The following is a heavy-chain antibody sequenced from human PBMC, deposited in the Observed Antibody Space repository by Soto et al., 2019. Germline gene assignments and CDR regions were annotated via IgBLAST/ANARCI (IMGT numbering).Heavy chain of an antibody. Sequence: EVQLLESGGGLVQPGGSLRLSCAASGFTFSNYAMSWVRQAPGKGLVWVSGIGDIGGNTYYADPVKGRFTISRDNSKNTLFLQMNSLRAEDTAVYYCAREYSSAWKTSDYWGQRTLVTFAS. CDR2: IGDIGGNT. CDR3: AREYSSAWKTSDY. CDR1: GFTFSNYA. J-gene: IGHJ4*02. V-gene: IGHV3-23*01. D-gene: IGHD6-19*01.